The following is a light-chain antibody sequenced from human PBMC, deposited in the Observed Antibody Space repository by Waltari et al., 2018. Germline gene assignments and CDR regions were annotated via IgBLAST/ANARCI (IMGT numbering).Light chain of an antibody. CDR2: STN. J-gene: IGLJ3*02. Sequence: QTVVTQEPSFSVSPGGTVTLTCGLSSGSVSTTYYPSWYQQTPGQAPRMLISSTNIRSSGVPDRFSGSILGNKAALIITGAQAVDASDYYCLLYMPSGDWLFGGGTKLTVL. CDR1: SGSVSTTYY. CDR3: LLYMPSGDWL. V-gene: IGLV8-61*01.